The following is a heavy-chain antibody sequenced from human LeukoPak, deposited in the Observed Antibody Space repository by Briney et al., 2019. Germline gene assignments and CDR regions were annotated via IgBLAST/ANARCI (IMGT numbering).Heavy chain of an antibody. CDR3: ARDWSVEYCSGGSCYSDYYYYYMDV. Sequence: GGSLRLSCAASGLTFSSYSMNWVRQAPGKGLQWVSYISSSSSTIYYADSVKGRFTISRDNAKNSLYLQMNSLRAEDTAVYYCARDWSVEYCSGGSCYSDYYYYYMDVWGKGTTVTVSS. J-gene: IGHJ6*03. CDR2: ISSSSSTI. CDR1: GLTFSSYS. V-gene: IGHV3-48*01. D-gene: IGHD2-15*01.